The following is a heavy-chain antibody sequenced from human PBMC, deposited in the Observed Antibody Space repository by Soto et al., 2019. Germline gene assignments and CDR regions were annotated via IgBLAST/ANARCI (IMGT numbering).Heavy chain of an antibody. CDR2: AHHSGRT. D-gene: IGHD1-26*01. V-gene: IGHV4-4*02. Sequence: SETLSLTCTVSGGSMSSSNWWNWVRQSPGKGLEWNGEAHHSGRTNYNPTLKNRVTITVDKSKNHFSLKLSSVTAADTAVYYCARSEATGLDYWGQGTLVTVSS. CDR3: ARSEATGLDY. J-gene: IGHJ4*02. CDR1: GGSMSSSNW.